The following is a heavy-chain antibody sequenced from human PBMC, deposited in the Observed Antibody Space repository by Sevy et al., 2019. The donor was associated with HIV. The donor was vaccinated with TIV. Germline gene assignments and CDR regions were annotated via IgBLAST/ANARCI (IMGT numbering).Heavy chain of an antibody. V-gene: IGHV3-64D*06. D-gene: IGHD3-10*01. Sequence: GGSLRLSCSASGFTFSSYTMHWVRQAPGKGLEYVSAISSNGGSTYYADSVKGRFTISRDNSKNTLYLQMSSLRAEDTAVYYCVKDQTLWYYGMDVWGQGTTVTVSS. CDR1: GFTFSSYT. J-gene: IGHJ6*02. CDR2: ISSNGGST. CDR3: VKDQTLWYYGMDV.